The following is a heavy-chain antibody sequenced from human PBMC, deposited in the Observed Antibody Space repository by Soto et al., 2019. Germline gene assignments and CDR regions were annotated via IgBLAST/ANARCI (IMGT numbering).Heavy chain of an antibody. Sequence: QVQLVQSGAEVKKPGSSVKVSCKASGGTFSSYSINWVRQAPGQGLEWMGEIIPIFGTANYAQKFQGRVTNTADESTRTAYMELSSLRSEDTAVYYCARDGGRNAGGIDYWGQGPLVTVSS. V-gene: IGHV1-69*01. CDR3: ARDGGRNAGGIDY. CDR2: IIPIFGTA. J-gene: IGHJ4*02. CDR1: GGTFSSYS. D-gene: IGHD1-26*01.